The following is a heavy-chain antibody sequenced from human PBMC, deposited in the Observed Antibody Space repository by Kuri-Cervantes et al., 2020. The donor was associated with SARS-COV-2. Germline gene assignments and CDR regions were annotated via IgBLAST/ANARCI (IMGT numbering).Heavy chain of an antibody. CDR2: ISSNGGST. J-gene: IGHJ6*03. CDR3: AKAGENYYYYYMDV. Sequence: GESLKISCAASGFTFSSYAMHWVRQAPGKGLEYVSAISSNGGSTYYANSVKGRFTISRDNSKNTLYLQMNSLRAEDTAVYYCAKAGENYYYYYMDVWGKGTTVTVSS. CDR1: GFTFSSYA. V-gene: IGHV3-64*01. D-gene: IGHD3-16*01.